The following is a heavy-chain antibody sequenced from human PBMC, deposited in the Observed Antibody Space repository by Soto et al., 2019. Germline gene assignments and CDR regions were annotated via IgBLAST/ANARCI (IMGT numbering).Heavy chain of an antibody. CDR3: ARGRRTYSSSWSRPEGPFDY. Sequence: PGESLKISCKGSGYSFTSYWIGWVRQMPGKGLEWMGIIYPGDSDTRYSPSFQGQVTISADKSISTAYLQWSSLKASDTAMYYCARGRRTYSSSWSRPEGPFDYWGQGTLVTVSS. V-gene: IGHV5-51*01. D-gene: IGHD6-13*01. J-gene: IGHJ4*02. CDR2: IYPGDSDT. CDR1: GYSFTSYW.